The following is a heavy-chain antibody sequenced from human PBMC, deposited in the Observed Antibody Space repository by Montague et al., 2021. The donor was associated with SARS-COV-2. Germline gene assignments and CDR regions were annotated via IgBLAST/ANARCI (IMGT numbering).Heavy chain of an antibody. V-gene: IGHV3-11*01. J-gene: IGHJ6*03. CDR3: ARVKQQLVVYYYYYMDV. CDR2: ISSSGGTI. Sequence: SLRLSCAASGFTFSDYYMSWIRQAPGKGLEWVSYISSSGGTICYADSVKGRFTISRDNAKNSLYLQMNSLRAEDTAVYYCARVKQQLVVYYYYYMDVRGKGTTVTVSS. CDR1: GFTFSDYY. D-gene: IGHD6-13*01.